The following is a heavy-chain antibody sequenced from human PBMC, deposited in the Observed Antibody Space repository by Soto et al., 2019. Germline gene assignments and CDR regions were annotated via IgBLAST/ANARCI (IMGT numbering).Heavy chain of an antibody. CDR1: GFTFSIYA. V-gene: IGHV3-23*01. Sequence: LRLSCAASGFTFSIYAMSWVRQSPGKGLEWVSGISTGGASTYYADSVKGRFTISRDNSKNTLYMQMNSLRAEDTAVYYCAVDTSMVPPYYYGMDVWGQGTTVTVSS. D-gene: IGHD5-18*01. CDR2: ISTGGAST. J-gene: IGHJ6*02. CDR3: AVDTSMVPPYYYGMDV.